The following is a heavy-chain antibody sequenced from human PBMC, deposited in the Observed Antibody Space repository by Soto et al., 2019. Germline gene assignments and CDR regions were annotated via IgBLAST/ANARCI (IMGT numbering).Heavy chain of an antibody. Sequence: QVQLVQSGAEVKKPGASVKVSCKASGYTFSNYGIGCVRQAPGLGPEWMGWISGYNGNTNYAQTLQGRVTMTTDTSTSTAYMELRSLRSDDTAVYYCARGGSSWSAEYYQHWGQGTLVIVSS. CDR3: ARGGSSWSAEYYQH. CDR1: GYTFSNYG. V-gene: IGHV1-18*01. D-gene: IGHD6-13*01. CDR2: ISGYNGNT. J-gene: IGHJ1*01.